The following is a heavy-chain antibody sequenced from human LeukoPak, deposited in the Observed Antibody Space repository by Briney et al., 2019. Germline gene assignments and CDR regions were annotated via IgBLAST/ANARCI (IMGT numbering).Heavy chain of an antibody. D-gene: IGHD3/OR15-3a*01. V-gene: IGHV3-30*18. CDR3: AKDGGYLDWASWAFDI. Sequence: GGSLRLSCTVSGFTFSSYGMHWVRQAPGKGLEWVAVISYDGSNKYYADSVKGRFTISRDNSKNTLYLQMNSLRAEDTAVYYCAKDGGYLDWASWAFDIWGQGTMVTVSS. CDR2: ISYDGSNK. CDR1: GFTFSSYG. J-gene: IGHJ3*02.